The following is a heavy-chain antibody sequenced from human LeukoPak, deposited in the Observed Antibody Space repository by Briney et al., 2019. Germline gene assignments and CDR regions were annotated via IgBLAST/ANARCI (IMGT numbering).Heavy chain of an antibody. CDR3: ASSNIAASGKPFDS. Sequence: PSETLSLTCTVSGGSISSYYWNWIRQPPGKGLEWIGYIYYSGGTNHNPSLKSRVSSSVDTSKNQFSLKLSSVTAADTAVYYCASSNIAASGKPFDSWGQGTLVTVSS. J-gene: IGHJ4*02. D-gene: IGHD6-13*01. CDR2: IYYSGGT. V-gene: IGHV4-59*08. CDR1: GGSISSYY.